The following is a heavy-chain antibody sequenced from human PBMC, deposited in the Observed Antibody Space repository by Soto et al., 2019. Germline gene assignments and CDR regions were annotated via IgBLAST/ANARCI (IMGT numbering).Heavy chain of an antibody. Sequence: VESGGGLVQPGGSLRLSCGHVLDYNWMSWVRQAPGKGLEWVAKINPDGRDKVYVDSVRGRFTISRDNAKNSLFLQMNTLRPEDTALYYCAKDMKWGGMTTIHYFDCWGQGTLVIVSS. J-gene: IGHJ4*02. V-gene: IGHV3-7*03. CDR2: INPDGRDK. CDR1: LDYNW. CDR3: AKDMKWGGMTTIHYFDC. D-gene: IGHD4-4*01.